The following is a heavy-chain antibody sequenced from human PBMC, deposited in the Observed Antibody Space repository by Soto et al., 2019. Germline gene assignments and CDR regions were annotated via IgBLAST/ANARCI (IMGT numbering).Heavy chain of an antibody. CDR2: IIPIFGTA. CDR3: ASPLVPAAISAFDI. D-gene: IGHD2-2*01. Sequence: VKVSCKASGGTFSSYAISWVRQAPGQGLEWMGGIIPIFGTANYAQKFQGRVTITADESTSTAYMELSSLRSEDTAVYYCASPLVPAAISAFDIWAQGTMVTVSS. J-gene: IGHJ3*02. CDR1: GGTFSSYA. V-gene: IGHV1-69*13.